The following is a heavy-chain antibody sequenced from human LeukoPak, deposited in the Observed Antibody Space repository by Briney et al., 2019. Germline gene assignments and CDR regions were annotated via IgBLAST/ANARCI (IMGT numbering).Heavy chain of an antibody. CDR2: ISSSGTYV. CDR1: GFTFSSYS. Sequence: KPGGSLRLSCAASGFTFSSYSMNWVRQAPGKGLEWVSSISSSGTYVYYADSVKGRFTISRDNAKNSLSLKMNSLRADDAAVYYCARASSKQLAGYLPDGFDIWGRGTMVTVSS. CDR3: ARASSKQLAGYLPDGFDI. V-gene: IGHV3-21*01. D-gene: IGHD3-9*01. J-gene: IGHJ3*02.